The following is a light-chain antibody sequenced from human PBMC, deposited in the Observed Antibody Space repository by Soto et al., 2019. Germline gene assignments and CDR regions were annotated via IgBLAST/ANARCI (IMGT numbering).Light chain of an antibody. CDR3: LHYNYLTPIT. CDR2: DAS. V-gene: IGKV1-33*01. J-gene: IGKJ5*01. Sequence: DIQMTQSPSSLSASVGDRVTITCQANQDINNYLNWYQQKSGKAPKLLIYDASNLETGVPSRFSGSGSGTDFSLTISSLQPEDVATYYCLHYNYLTPITFGQGTRLDIK. CDR1: QDINNY.